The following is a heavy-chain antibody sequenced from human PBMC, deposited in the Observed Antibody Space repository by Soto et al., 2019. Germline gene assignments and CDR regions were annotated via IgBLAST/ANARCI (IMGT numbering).Heavy chain of an antibody. J-gene: IGHJ4*02. CDR3: ATEKGPRDYFDH. V-gene: IGHV3-30*04. Sequence: SLRLSCAASGFTFNTHAMHWVRQAPGKGPEWVAVISSDGGLKFYTDSMKGRFTISRDNSKNTLYLQMSSLRTEDTAVYYCATEKGPRDYFDHWGQGTLVTVSS. CDR2: ISSDGGLK. CDR1: GFTFNTHA.